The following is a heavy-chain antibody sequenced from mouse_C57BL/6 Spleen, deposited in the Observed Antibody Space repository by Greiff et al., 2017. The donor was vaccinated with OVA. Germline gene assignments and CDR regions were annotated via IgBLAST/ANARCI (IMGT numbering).Heavy chain of an antibody. CDR2: IDPEDGDT. J-gene: IGHJ3*01. D-gene: IGHD3-3*01. Sequence: VQLQQSGAELVKPGASVKLSCTASGFNIKDYYMHWVKQRTEQGLEWIGRIDPEDGDTNYAPKFQGRATITADTSSNTAYLQLSSLTSEDTAVYNCARREGRGFAYWGQGTLVTVSA. CDR3: ARREGRGFAY. V-gene: IGHV14-2*01. CDR1: GFNIKDYY.